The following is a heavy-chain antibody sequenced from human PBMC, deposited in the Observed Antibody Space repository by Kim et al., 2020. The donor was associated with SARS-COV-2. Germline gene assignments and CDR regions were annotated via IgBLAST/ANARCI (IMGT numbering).Heavy chain of an antibody. CDR1: VGSFLFYY. CDR3: ARGGAGRMVGYYYYGLDV. D-gene: IGHD6-19*01. J-gene: IGHJ6*02. Sequence: SETLSLTCAVYVGSFLFYYCSWLRHPPGKGLEWIGEINHSGSTNYNPSLKSRVTISVDTSKNQFSLKLSSVTAADTAVYYCARGGAGRMVGYYYYGLDVWGQGTTVTVSS. CDR2: INHSGST. V-gene: IGHV4-34*01.